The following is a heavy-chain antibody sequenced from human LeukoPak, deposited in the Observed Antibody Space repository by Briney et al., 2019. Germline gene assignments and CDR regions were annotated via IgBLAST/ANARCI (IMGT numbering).Heavy chain of an antibody. J-gene: IGHJ4*02. D-gene: IGHD6-19*01. Sequence: GGSLRLSCAAPGFTFSSYAMSWVRQAPGKGLEWVSYISSSSSIINYADSVKGRFTISRDNAKNSLYLQMNSLRDEDTAVYYCARDTYSSGWSYFDYWGQGTLVTVSS. CDR2: ISSSSSII. V-gene: IGHV3-48*02. CDR1: GFTFSSYA. CDR3: ARDTYSSGWSYFDY.